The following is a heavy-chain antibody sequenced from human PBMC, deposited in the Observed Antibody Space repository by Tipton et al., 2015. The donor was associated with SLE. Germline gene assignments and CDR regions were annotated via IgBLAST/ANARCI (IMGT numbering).Heavy chain of an antibody. J-gene: IGHJ4*02. D-gene: IGHD6-19*01. V-gene: IGHV3-7*01. CDR1: GFTFSSYW. CDR2: IKQDGSEK. Sequence: GSLRLSCAASGFTFSSYWMSWVRQAPGKGLEWVANIKQDGSEKNYVDSVKGRFTISRDNAKNSLYLQMNSLRVEDTAIYYCVKVGFGWYGPDYWGQGTLVTVSS. CDR3: VKVGFGWYGPDY.